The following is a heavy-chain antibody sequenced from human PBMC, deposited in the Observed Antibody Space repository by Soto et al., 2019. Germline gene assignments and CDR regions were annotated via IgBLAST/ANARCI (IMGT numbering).Heavy chain of an antibody. Sequence: PGGSLRLSCAASGFTFSSYGMQWVRQAPGKGLEWVAVISYDGSNKYYADSVKGRFTISRDNSKNTLYLQMNSLRAEDTAVYYCAKAGSGSYGDYWGQGTLVTVSS. D-gene: IGHD1-26*01. CDR3: AKAGSGSYGDY. V-gene: IGHV3-30*18. J-gene: IGHJ4*02. CDR2: ISYDGSNK. CDR1: GFTFSSYG.